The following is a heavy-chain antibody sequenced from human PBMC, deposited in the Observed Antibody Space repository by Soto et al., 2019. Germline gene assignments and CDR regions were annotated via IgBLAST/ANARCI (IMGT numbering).Heavy chain of an antibody. CDR1: GFTFSNYA. V-gene: IGHV3-23*01. D-gene: IGHD2-15*01. CDR2: ISGSGGST. Sequence: EVQLLESGGGLVQPGGSLRLSCAASGFTFSNYAMSWVRQAPGKGLAWVSSISGSGGSTYYADSVKGRFTISRDSSKNTLYLQMNSLRAEDTGLYYCAKGGGSCCFDCWGQGTLFTVSS. J-gene: IGHJ4*02. CDR3: AKGGGSCCFDC.